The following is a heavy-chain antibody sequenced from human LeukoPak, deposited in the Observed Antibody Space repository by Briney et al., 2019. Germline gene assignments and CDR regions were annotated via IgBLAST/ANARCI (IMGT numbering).Heavy chain of an antibody. D-gene: IGHD3-10*01. CDR1: GYCFSTHW. J-gene: IGHJ4*02. CDR3: ERRLPGDTIVRTESAHFDY. Sequence: NAGSSLKTSCPGSGYCFSTHWISCVRQMAEQGLEWMGIIFPSDSDARSSPSLQGQLTSSADKSINSTYLQWSNLKASDADMYYCERRLPGDTIVRTESAHFDYWGQGALVTVSS. V-gene: IGHV5-51*01. CDR2: IFPSDSDA.